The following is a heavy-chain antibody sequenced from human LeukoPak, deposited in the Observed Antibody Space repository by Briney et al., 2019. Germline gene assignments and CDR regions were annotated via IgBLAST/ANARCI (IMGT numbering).Heavy chain of an antibody. V-gene: IGHV3-9*01. J-gene: IGHJ4*02. CDR1: GFTFDDYA. CDR2: ISWNSGSI. Sequence: YPGGSLRLSCTASGFTFDDYAMHWVRQAPGKGLEWVSGISWNSGSIGYADSVKGRFTISRDNAKNSLYLQMNSLRAEDTAVYYCAKDYRAWQQLSEGASFDYWGQGTLVTVSS. CDR3: AKDYRAWQQLSEGASFDY. D-gene: IGHD6-13*01.